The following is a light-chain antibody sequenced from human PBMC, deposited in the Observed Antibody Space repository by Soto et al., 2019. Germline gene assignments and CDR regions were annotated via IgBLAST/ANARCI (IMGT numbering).Light chain of an antibody. CDR3: MQALQTPLT. Sequence: DIVMTQSPLSLPVTPGEPASISCRSSQSLLHSNGYNYLDWYLQKPGQSPQLLIYLGSNRASGVPDWFSGSGSGTDFTLKISRVEAEDVGVYYCMQALQTPLTFGEGTKVEIK. CDR1: QSLLHSNGYNY. CDR2: LGS. J-gene: IGKJ4*01. V-gene: IGKV2-28*01.